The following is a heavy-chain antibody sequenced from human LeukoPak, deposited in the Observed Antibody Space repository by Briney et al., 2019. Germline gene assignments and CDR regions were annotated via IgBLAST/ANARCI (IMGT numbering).Heavy chain of an antibody. D-gene: IGHD4-17*01. J-gene: IGHJ5*02. Sequence: PSETLSLTCAVYGGSFSGYYWSWIRQPPGKGLEWIGEINHSGSTNYNPSLKSRVTISVDTSKNQFSLKLSFVTAADTAVYYCARGVEDYGDHESQRGSNWFDPWGQGTLVTVSS. CDR1: GGSFSGYY. V-gene: IGHV4-34*01. CDR3: ARGVEDYGDHESQRGSNWFDP. CDR2: INHSGST.